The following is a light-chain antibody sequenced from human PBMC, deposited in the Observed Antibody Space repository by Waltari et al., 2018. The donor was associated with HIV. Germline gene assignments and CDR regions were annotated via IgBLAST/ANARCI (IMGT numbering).Light chain of an antibody. CDR1: TSAVAGYNY. J-gene: IGLJ1*01. CDR2: EVS. CDR3: SSYTRSTVYV. Sequence: QSALTQPASVSGSPGPSLTISCPGTTSAVAGYNYISWYPKHPGKAPKLMIYEVSNRPSGVSNRFSGSKSGSTASLTISGLQAEDEADYYCSSYTRSTVYVFGTGTKVTVL. V-gene: IGLV2-14*01.